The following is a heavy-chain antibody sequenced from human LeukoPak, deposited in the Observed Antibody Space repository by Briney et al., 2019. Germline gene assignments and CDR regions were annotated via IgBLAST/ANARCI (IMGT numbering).Heavy chain of an antibody. CDR1: GFTFSSYS. V-gene: IGHV3-21*01. CDR2: ISSSSSYI. Sequence: GGSLRLSCAASGFTFSSYSMNWVRQAPGKGLERVSSISSSSSYIYYADSVKGRFTISRDNAKNSLYLQMNSLRAEDSAVYYCARAINAVGATTRYYFDYWGQGTVVTVSS. CDR3: ARAINAVGATTRYYFDY. J-gene: IGHJ4*02. D-gene: IGHD1-26*01.